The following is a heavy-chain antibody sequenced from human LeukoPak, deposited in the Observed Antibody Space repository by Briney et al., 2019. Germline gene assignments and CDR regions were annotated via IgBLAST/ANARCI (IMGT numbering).Heavy chain of an antibody. Sequence: GSLRLSCAASGFPYSGYSMNWVRQPPGKGLGCLSYCSGSGSIIYYADSVKGRFTIPRDNSKNTLSLQMNSLRAEDTAVYYCAKGIELWLTYFDHWGQGTLVTAPS. D-gene: IGHD5-18*01. CDR3: AKGIELWLTYFDH. CDR1: GFPYSGYS. CDR2: CSGSGSII. V-gene: IGHV3-48*01. J-gene: IGHJ4*02.